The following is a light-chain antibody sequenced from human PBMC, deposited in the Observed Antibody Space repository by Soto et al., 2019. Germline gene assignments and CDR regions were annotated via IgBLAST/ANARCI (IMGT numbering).Light chain of an antibody. CDR3: QQSNNWPKT. Sequence: EIVMTQSPDTLSVSPGETATLSCRASQSVGSNLAWYQQKPGQAPRLLISAASTRAAGLPARFSGSGSGTEFTLTISSLQSEDFAVYYCQQSNNWPKTFGQGTKVEIK. J-gene: IGKJ1*01. V-gene: IGKV3-15*01. CDR1: QSVGSN. CDR2: AAS.